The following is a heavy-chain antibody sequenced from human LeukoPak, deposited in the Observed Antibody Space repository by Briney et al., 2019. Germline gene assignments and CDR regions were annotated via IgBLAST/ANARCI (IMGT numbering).Heavy chain of an antibody. CDR2: TYYRSRWYN. CDR1: GDSVSSNSAA. Sequence: SQPLSLTCAISGDSVSSNSAAWSWIRQSPSRVIEWLGRTYYRSRWYNDYAVSVKSRIAIDPDTSKSQFSLQLNSVTPEDTAVHYCARDRWSYYFDYWGQGALVTVSS. J-gene: IGHJ4*02. CDR3: ARDRWSYYFDY. V-gene: IGHV6-1*01. D-gene: IGHD6-13*01.